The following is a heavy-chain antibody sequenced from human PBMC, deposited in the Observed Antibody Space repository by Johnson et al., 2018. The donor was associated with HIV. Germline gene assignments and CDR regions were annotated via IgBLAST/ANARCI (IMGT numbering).Heavy chain of an antibody. V-gene: IGHV3-33*06. Sequence: QVQLVESAGGVVQPGRSLRLSCAASGFIFSNSGMHWVRQAPGKGLEWVAIIWSDGCNRYYADSVKGRFTISRDNSKNTLYLQMNSLRAEDTAVYYCAKGRPGIGLMSFDIWGQGTMVTVSS. D-gene: IGHD1-26*01. CDR3: AKGRPGIGLMSFDI. CDR2: IWSDGCNR. J-gene: IGHJ3*02. CDR1: GFIFSNSG.